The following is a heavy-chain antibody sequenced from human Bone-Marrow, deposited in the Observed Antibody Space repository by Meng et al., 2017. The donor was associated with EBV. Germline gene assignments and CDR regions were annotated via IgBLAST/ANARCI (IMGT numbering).Heavy chain of an antibody. J-gene: IGHJ4*02. V-gene: IGHV4-34*01. CDR2: INHSGST. CDR3: AGWASSIAARPPYY. D-gene: IGHD6-6*01. Sequence: QVQRQQGGASLLKAADTLSLTCAFYGGSFSGYYWSWIRQPPGKGLEWIGEINHSGSTNYNPSIKSRVTISVDTSKNQFSLKLSSVTAADTAVYYCAGWASSIAARPPYYWGQGTLVTVSS. CDR1: GGSFSGYY.